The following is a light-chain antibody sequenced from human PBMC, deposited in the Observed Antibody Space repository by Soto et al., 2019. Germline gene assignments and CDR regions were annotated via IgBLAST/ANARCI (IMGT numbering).Light chain of an antibody. J-gene: IGLJ1*01. CDR1: SSDVGTYNY. Sequence: QSVLTQPASVSGSPGQSITISCTGTSSDVGTYNYVSWYQHHPGKAPKLIIYEVSNRPSGVSNRFSGSKSGSTASLTISGLQAEDEADYHCCSYATSYTYVFGSGTKVTVL. CDR3: CSYATSYTYV. V-gene: IGLV2-14*01. CDR2: EVS.